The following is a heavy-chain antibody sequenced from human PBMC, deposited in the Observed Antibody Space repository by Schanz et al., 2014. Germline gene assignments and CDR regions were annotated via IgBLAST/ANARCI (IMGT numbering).Heavy chain of an antibody. CDR2: IYYRGNT. CDR1: GGSISSSNW. CDR3: ARRIWDGDYYYFDY. V-gene: IGHV4-4*02. D-gene: IGHD4-17*01. Sequence: QVQLQESGPGLVKPSGTLSLTCAVSGGSISSSNWWSWVRQPPGKGLEWIGFIYYRGNTNYNPSLTSRVTMSLDTAKSQFSLKLTSLTAADTAVYYCARRIWDGDYYYFDYWGQGTLVTVSS. J-gene: IGHJ4*02.